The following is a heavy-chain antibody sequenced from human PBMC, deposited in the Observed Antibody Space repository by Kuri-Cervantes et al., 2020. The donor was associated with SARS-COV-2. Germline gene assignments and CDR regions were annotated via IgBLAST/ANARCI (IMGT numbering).Heavy chain of an antibody. CDR2: IYTSGST. V-gene: IGHV4-4*07. CDR3: ASMGYYDSSGYYPFDY. Sequence: SETLSLTCTVSGGSISSYYWSWIRQPAGKGLEWIGRIYTSGSTNYNPSLKSRVTMSVDTSKNQFSLKLSSVTAADTAVYYCASMGYYDSSGYYPFDYWGQGTPVTVSS. CDR1: GGSISSYY. J-gene: IGHJ4*02. D-gene: IGHD3-22*01.